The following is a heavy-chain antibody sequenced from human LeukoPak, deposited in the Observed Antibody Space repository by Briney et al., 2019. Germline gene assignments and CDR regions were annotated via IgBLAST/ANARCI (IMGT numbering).Heavy chain of an antibody. CDR1: GGSISSYY. Sequence: SETLSLTCTVSGGSISSYYWSWIRQPPGKGLELIGYIYYSGSTNYNPSLKSRVTISVDTSKNQFSLKLSSVTAADTAVYYCARGGGSSGYFDYWGQGTLVTVSS. V-gene: IGHV4-59*01. CDR2: IYYSGST. D-gene: IGHD6-6*01. J-gene: IGHJ4*02. CDR3: ARGGGSSGYFDY.